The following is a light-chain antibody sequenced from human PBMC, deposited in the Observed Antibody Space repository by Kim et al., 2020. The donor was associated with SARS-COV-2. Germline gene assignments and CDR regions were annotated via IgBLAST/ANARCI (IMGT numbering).Light chain of an antibody. V-gene: IGLV4-69*01. J-gene: IGLJ2*01. CDR1: SRNSTYA. CDR2: LNSDGSH. CDR3: QTWDSGIGV. Sequence: ASVKLPCTLTSRNSTYAIAWHQQQPEKGPRYLMKLNSDGSHNKGDGIPDRFSGSSSGTVRYLTISSLQSEDEADYYCQTWDSGIGVFAGGTQLTVL.